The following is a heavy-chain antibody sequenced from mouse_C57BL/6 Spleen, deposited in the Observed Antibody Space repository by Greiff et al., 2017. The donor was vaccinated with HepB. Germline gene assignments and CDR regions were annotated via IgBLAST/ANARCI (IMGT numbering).Heavy chain of an antibody. Sequence: VQVVESGPGLVAPSQSLSITCTVSGFSLTSSGVDWVRQSPGKGLEWLGVIWGVGSTNYNSALKSRLSISKDNSKSQVFLKMNSLQTDDTAMYYCAIRQLRLPFAYWGQGTLVTVSA. J-gene: IGHJ3*01. CDR2: IWGVGST. CDR3: AIRQLRLPFAY. CDR1: GFSLTSSG. V-gene: IGHV2-6*01. D-gene: IGHD3-2*02.